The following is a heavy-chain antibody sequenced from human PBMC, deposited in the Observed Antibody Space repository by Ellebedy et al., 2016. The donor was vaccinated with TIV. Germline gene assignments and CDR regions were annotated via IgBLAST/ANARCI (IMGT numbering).Heavy chain of an antibody. CDR2: IYYSGST. J-gene: IGHJ4*02. Sequence: SETLSLTCTVSGGSISSYYWSWIRQHPGKGLEWIGYIYYSGSTNYNPSLKSRVTISVDTSKNQFSLKLSSVTAADTAVYYCARARDGYNHPETDFNYWGQGTLVTVSS. CDR1: GGSISSYY. CDR3: ARARDGYNHPETDFNY. V-gene: IGHV4-59*08. D-gene: IGHD5-24*01.